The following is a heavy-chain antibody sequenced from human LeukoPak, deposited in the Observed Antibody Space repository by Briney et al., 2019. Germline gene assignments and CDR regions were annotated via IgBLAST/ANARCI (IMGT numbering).Heavy chain of an antibody. J-gene: IGHJ4*02. CDR2: IIPILGIA. CDR3: ARDVHNGYSYGTYFDY. CDR1: GGTFSSYT. V-gene: IGHV1-69*04. D-gene: IGHD5-18*01. Sequence: SVKVSCKASGGTFSSYTISGVRQPPGQGLEWVGRIIPILGIANYAQKFQGRVTITADKSTSTAYMELSSLRSEDTAVYYCARDVHNGYSYGTYFDYWGQGTLVTVSS.